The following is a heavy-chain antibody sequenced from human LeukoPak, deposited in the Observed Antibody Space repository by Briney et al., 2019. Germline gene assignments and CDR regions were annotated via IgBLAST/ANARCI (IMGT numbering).Heavy chain of an antibody. D-gene: IGHD7-27*01. V-gene: IGHV5-51*01. J-gene: IGHJ3*02. Sequence: HGESLKISCKGSGYSFTSYWIAWVRQMPGKGLEWMGIIYPGDSDNRNSPSFQGQVTISVDRSISTAYLQWSSLKASDTAMYYCARHGLTGSFDIWGQGTMVTVSS. CDR1: GYSFTSYW. CDR3: ARHGLTGSFDI. CDR2: IYPGDSDN.